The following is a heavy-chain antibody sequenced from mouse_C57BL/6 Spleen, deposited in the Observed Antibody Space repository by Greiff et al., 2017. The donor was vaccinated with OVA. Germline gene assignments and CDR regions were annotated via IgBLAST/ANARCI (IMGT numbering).Heavy chain of an antibody. CDR2: ISSGGDYI. CDR1: GFTFSSYA. V-gene: IGHV5-9-1*02. D-gene: IGHD2-4*01. J-gene: IGHJ2*01. Sequence: EVMLVESGEGLVKPGGSLKLSCAASGFTFSSYAMSWVRQTPEKRLEWVAYISSGGDYIYYADTVKGRFTISRDNARNTLYLQMSSLKSEDTAMYYYTRASDYDGTYFDYWGQGTTLTVSS. CDR3: TRASDYDGTYFDY.